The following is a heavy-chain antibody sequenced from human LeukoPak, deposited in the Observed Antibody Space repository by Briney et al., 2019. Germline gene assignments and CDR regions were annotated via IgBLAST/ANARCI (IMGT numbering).Heavy chain of an antibody. Sequence: GGSLRLSCAASGFTFSAYWMHWVRQAPGKGLVWVSRINTDGSSPTYAASVKGRFTISRDNAKNTLYLQMNSLTAEDTAVYYCAKDKSIAAAPDENYFDYWGQGTLVTVSS. D-gene: IGHD6-13*01. CDR3: AKDKSIAAAPDENYFDY. V-gene: IGHV3-74*01. J-gene: IGHJ4*02. CDR2: INTDGSSP. CDR1: GFTFSAYW.